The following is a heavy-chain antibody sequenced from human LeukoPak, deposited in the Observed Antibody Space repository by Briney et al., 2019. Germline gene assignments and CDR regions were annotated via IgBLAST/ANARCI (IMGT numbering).Heavy chain of an antibody. V-gene: IGHV3-33*08. CDR2: IWYDGSNK. CDR3: ARISCTGGSCRPYSYYDMDV. Sequence: GGSLRLSCAASGFTFSSYEMNWVRQAPGKGLEWVAVIWYDGSNKYYADSVKGRFTISRDNSKSTLYLQVNSLRADDTAVYYCARISCTGGSCRPYSYYDMDVWGQGTTVTVSS. D-gene: IGHD2-15*01. J-gene: IGHJ6*02. CDR1: GFTFSSYE.